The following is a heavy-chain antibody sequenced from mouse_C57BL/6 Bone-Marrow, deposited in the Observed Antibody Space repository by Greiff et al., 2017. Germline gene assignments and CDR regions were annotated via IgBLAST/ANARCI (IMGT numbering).Heavy chain of an antibody. CDR3: ARSPLYYGSSPWFAY. CDR1: GYTFTDYY. V-gene: IGHV1-75*01. CDR2: IFPGSGST. D-gene: IGHD1-1*01. Sequence: QVQLQQSGPELVKPGASVKISCKASGYTFTDYYINWVKQRPGQGLAWIGWIFPGSGSTYYNEKFKGKATLTVDKSSSTAYMLLSSLTSEDSAVXFCARSPLYYGSSPWFAYWGQGTLVTVSA. J-gene: IGHJ3*01.